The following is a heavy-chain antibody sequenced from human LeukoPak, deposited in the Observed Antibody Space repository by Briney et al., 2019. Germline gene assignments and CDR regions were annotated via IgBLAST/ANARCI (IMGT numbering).Heavy chain of an antibody. CDR1: GASISSSTYY. V-gene: IGHV4-30-4*01. CDR2: IHYTGGT. CDR3: ARAKGYYYGSGSYDY. J-gene: IGHJ4*02. Sequence: SQTLSLTCTVSGASISSSTYYWSWIRQAPGKGLEWIGYIHYTGGTYYNPSLKSRIAISLDTSKNQFSLKLSSVTAADTAVYYCARAKGYYYGSGSYDYWGQGTLVTVSS. D-gene: IGHD3-10*01.